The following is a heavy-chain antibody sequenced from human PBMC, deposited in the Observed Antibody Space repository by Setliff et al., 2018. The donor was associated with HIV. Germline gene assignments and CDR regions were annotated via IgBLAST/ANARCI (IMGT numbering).Heavy chain of an antibody. J-gene: IGHJ2*01. CDR2: ISPNSGVT. CDR1: GYSFTGYY. CDR3: ARDDHYYDSGSLYSDWYFDL. V-gene: IGHV1-2*02. D-gene: IGHD3-10*01. Sequence: GASVKVSCKASGYSFTGYYMHWVRQAPGQGLEWMGWISPNSGVTNYAQKFQGRVTMTRDTSISTAYMELSRLRSDDTAVYYCARDDHYYDSGSLYSDWYFDLWGRGTLVTVSS.